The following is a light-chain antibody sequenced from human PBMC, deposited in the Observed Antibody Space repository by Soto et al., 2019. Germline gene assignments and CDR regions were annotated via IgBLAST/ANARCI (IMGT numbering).Light chain of an antibody. CDR1: NSNIGSNT. V-gene: IGLV1-44*01. CDR2: SNN. J-gene: IGLJ2*01. CDR3: AAWDDSLNGPV. Sequence: QAVVTQPPSASGTPGQTVTISCSGSNSNIGSNTVNWYQQLPGTAPQLFIYSNNQRPSGVPDRFSGSKSGTSASLAISGLQSEDEADYYCAAWDDSLNGPVFGGGTKVTVL.